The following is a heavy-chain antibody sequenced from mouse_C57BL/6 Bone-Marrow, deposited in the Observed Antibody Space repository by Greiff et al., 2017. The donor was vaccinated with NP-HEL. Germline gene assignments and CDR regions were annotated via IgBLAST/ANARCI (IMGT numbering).Heavy chain of an antibody. J-gene: IGHJ2*01. D-gene: IGHD1-1*01. CDR3: TTRGQDNSTTFDY. CDR2: IDPENGDT. Sequence: VQLKESGAELVRPGASVKLSCTASGFHIKDDYMPWVKQRPEQGLEWIGWIDPENGDTKYASKFQGKATIPADTSSNTAYLQLSSLTTEDTAVYYYTTRGQDNSTTFDYWCQGTTPTVTA. V-gene: IGHV14-4*01. CDR1: GFHIKDDY.